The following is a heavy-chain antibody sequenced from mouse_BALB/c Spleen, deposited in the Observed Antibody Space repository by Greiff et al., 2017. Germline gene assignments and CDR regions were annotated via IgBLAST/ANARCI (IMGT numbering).Heavy chain of an antibody. Sequence: EVKLVDSGGGLVQPGGSRKLSCAASGFTFSSFGMHLVRQAPEKGLEWVAYISSGSSTIYYADTVKGRFTISRDNPKNTLFLQMTSLRSEDTAMYYCARGAPYYFDYWGQGTTLTVSS. CDR1: GFTFSSFG. CDR2: ISSGSSTI. J-gene: IGHJ2*01. CDR3: ARGAPYYFDY. V-gene: IGHV5-17*02.